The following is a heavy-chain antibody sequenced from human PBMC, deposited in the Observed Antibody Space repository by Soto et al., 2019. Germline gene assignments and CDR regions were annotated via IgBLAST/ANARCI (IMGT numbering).Heavy chain of an antibody. CDR1: GYTFTSNA. CDR2: INAGNGNT. J-gene: IGHJ4*02. D-gene: IGHD2-15*01. V-gene: IGHV1-3*01. CDR3: ARDLGGWPDY. Sequence: GASVKVSCKACGYTFTSNAMHWVRQAPGQRLEWMGWINAGNGNTKYSQKFQGRVTITRDTSATTAYMELSSLRSEDTAVYYCARDLGGWPDYWGQGTLVTVSS.